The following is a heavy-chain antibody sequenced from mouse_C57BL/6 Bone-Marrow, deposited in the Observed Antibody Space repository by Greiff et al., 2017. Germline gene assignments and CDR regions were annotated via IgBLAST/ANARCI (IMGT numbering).Heavy chain of an antibody. CDR2: ISDGGSYT. CDR1: GFTFSSYA. J-gene: IGHJ3*01. CDR3: ARDGYLLFAY. Sequence: EVKLQESGGGLVKPGGSLKLSCAASGFTFSSYAMSWVRQTPEKRLEWVATISDGGSYTYYPDNVKGRFTISRDTAKNNLYLQMSHLKAEDTGIYDCARDGYLLFAYWGKGTLVTVSA. D-gene: IGHD2-3*01. V-gene: IGHV5-4*03.